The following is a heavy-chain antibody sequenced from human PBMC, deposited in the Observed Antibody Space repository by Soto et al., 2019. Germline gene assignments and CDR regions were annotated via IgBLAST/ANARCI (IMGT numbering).Heavy chain of an antibody. Sequence: QVQLVQSGAEVKKPGASVKVSCKASGYTFTSYGISWGRQAPGQVLEWMGWLSAYNGNTNYAQKLQGRYTMTTDRSTSRAYMELRSLISGDTAVYYCAREGQQLANGGFEYWGQGTLVTVSS. CDR1: GYTFTSYG. CDR3: AREGQQLANGGFEY. CDR2: LSAYNGNT. J-gene: IGHJ4*02. D-gene: IGHD6-13*01. V-gene: IGHV1-18*01.